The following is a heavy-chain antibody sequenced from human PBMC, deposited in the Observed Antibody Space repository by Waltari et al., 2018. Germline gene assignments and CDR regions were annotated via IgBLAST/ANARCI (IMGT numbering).Heavy chain of an antibody. D-gene: IGHD3-3*02. Sequence: EVQLVESGGGLVKPGGSLILSCAASGFTFSSHSMNWVRQAPGKGLEWVSSISSSSNYIYYADSVKGRFTISRDNAKNSLYLQMNSLRADDTAVYYCARDSSILDYWGQGTLVTVSS. J-gene: IGHJ4*02. CDR2: ISSSSNYI. CDR1: GFTFSSHS. V-gene: IGHV3-21*01. CDR3: ARDSSILDY.